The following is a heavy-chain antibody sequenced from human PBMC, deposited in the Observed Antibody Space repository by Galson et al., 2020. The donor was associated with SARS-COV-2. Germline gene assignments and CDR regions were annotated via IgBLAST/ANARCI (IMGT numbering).Heavy chain of an antibody. CDR1: GGSFSGYY. Sequence: SETLSLTCAVYGGSFSGYYWSWIRQPPGKGLEWIGEINHSGSTNYNPSLKSRVTISVDTSKNQFSLKLSSVTAADTAVYYCARGGPACSSTSCYAGEFDYWGQGTLVTVSS. D-gene: IGHD2-2*01. CDR2: INHSGST. CDR3: ARGGPACSSTSCYAGEFDY. V-gene: IGHV4-34*01. J-gene: IGHJ4*02.